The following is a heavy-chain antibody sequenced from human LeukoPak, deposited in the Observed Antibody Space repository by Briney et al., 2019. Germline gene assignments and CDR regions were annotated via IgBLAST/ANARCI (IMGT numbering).Heavy chain of an antibody. D-gene: IGHD1-7*01. CDR3: ASNNWNYEEVDY. CDR1: GGSISSRSYY. V-gene: IGHV4-61*05. CDR2: IYYSGST. J-gene: IGHJ4*02. Sequence: PSETLSLTCTVSGGSISSRSYYWGWIRQPPGKGLEWIGYIYYSGSTNYNPSLKSRVTISVDKSKNQFSLKLSSVTAADTAVYYCASNNWNYEEVDYWGQGTLVTVSS.